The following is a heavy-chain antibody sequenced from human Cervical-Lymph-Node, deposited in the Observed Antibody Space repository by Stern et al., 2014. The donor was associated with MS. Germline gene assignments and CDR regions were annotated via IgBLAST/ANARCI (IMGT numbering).Heavy chain of an antibody. CDR3: ARERHSMDV. CDR2: SDPTIGGT. V-gene: IGHV1-2*02. CDR1: GYSFTAYY. Sequence: VQLVESGAEVKKPGASVKVSCKASGYSFTAYYMHWVRQHPGPGLEWMGWSDPTIGGTKSAQNFQGRFTMTRDTSISTFYMELSGLTSDDTAVFYCARERHSMDVWGQGTTVTVSS. J-gene: IGHJ6*02.